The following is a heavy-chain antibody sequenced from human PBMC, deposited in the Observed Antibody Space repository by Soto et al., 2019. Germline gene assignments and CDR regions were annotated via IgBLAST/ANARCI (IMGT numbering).Heavy chain of an antibody. Sequence: SVKVSCKASGGTFSSYAISWVRQAPGQGLEWMGGTIPIFGTANYAQKLQGRVTMTTDTSTSTAYMELRSLRSDDTAVYYCARDRGIVGATTTTDYWGQGTLVTVSS. CDR2: TIPIFGTA. CDR3: ARDRGIVGATTTTDY. CDR1: GGTFSSYA. V-gene: IGHV1-69*05. D-gene: IGHD1-26*01. J-gene: IGHJ4*02.